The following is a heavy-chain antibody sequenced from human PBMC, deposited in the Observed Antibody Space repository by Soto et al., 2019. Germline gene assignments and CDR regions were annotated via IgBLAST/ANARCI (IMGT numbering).Heavy chain of an antibody. V-gene: IGHV4-34*01. CDR2: INHSGST. Sequence: SETLSLTCAVYGGSFSGYYWSWIRQPPGKGLEWIGEINHSGSTNYNPSLKSRVTISVDTSKNQFSLKLSSVTAADTAVYYCAIDSRRLRYCSSTSCYTAFDIWGQGTMVTVSS. D-gene: IGHD2-2*02. J-gene: IGHJ3*02. CDR1: GGSFSGYY. CDR3: AIDSRRLRYCSSTSCYTAFDI.